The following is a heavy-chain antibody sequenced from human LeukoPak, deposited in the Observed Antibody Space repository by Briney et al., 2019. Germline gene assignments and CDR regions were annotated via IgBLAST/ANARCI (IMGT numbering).Heavy chain of an antibody. CDR2: IGGNGDTS. CDR3: ATRHEYSYPY. V-gene: IGHV3-64*02. D-gene: IGHD5-18*01. J-gene: IGHJ4*02. CDR1: GFTFYSYA. Sequence: PGGSLRLSCVASGFTFYSYAMHWVRQAPGKGLEYVSAIGGNGDTSYYADSVKGRFTISRDNSKNTVYLQLGSLRTEDMAVYYCATRHEYSYPYWGQGTLVTVSS.